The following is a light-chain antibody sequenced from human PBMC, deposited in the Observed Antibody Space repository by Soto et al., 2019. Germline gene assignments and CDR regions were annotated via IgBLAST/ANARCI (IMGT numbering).Light chain of an antibody. J-gene: IGKJ1*01. CDR2: EAS. CDR3: LQDYVYPWT. Sequence: AIQVTQSPSSLSASVGDRVTISCRASQGIGNDLGWYQQKPGKAPKLLIYEASTLQTGVASRFSGSGSGTDFTLTISSLQPEDFASYYCLQDYVYPWTFGQGHKGEV. CDR1: QGIGND. V-gene: IGKV1-6*01.